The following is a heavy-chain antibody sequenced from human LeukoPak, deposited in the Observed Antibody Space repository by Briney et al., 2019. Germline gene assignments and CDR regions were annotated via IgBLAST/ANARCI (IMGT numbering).Heavy chain of an antibody. J-gene: IGHJ4*02. CDR1: GFTFSSYA. D-gene: IGHD6-13*01. CDR2: ISGSGGST. CDR3: ARGGYIAAAGS. V-gene: IGHV3-23*01. Sequence: GRSLRLSCAASGFTFSSYAMSWVRQAPGKGLEWVSAISGSGGSTYYADSVKGRFTISRDNSKNTLYLQMNSLRAEDKAVYCCARGGYIAAAGSWGQGTLVTVSS.